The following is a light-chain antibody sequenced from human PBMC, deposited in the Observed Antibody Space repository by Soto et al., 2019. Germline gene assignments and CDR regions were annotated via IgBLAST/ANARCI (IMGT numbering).Light chain of an antibody. CDR2: ASS. V-gene: IGKV1-12*01. J-gene: IGKJ2*01. CDR1: QGISSW. Sequence: DIQMTQSPSSVSASVGDRVTLTCRARQGISSWLAWYQQKPGKAPKLLIYASSSLQSGVPSRFSGSGSGTHFTLTISSLQPEESATYYCLQSDSFPHTFGQGTKLEIK. CDR3: LQSDSFPHT.